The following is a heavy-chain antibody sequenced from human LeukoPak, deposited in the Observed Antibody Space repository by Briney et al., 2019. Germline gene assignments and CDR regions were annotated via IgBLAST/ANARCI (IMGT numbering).Heavy chain of an antibody. V-gene: IGHV4-38-2*02. J-gene: IGHJ4*01. CDR3: ARDRATTVTTGHFDY. CDR2: LYHSGST. D-gene: IGHD4-17*01. Sequence: PSETLSLTCTVSGYSISSGYYWGWIRQPPGKGLEWIGSLYHSGSTYYNPSLKSRVTISVDTSKNQFSLKLSSVTAADTAVYYCARDRATTVTTGHFDYWGHGTLVTVSS. CDR1: GYSISSGYY.